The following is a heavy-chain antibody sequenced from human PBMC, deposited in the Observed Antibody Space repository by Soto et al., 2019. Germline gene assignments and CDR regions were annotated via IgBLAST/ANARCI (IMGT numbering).Heavy chain of an antibody. CDR3: ARVSNPHDYGDSYYYYGMDV. D-gene: IGHD4-17*01. CDR2: ISSSGSTI. J-gene: IGHJ6*02. CDR1: GFTFSSYE. Sequence: GGSLRLSCAASGFTFSSYEMNWVRQAPGKGLEWVSYISSSGSTIYYADSVKGRFTISRDNAKNSLYLQMNSLRAEDTAVYYCARVSNPHDYGDSYYYYGMDVWGQGTTVTVSS. V-gene: IGHV3-48*03.